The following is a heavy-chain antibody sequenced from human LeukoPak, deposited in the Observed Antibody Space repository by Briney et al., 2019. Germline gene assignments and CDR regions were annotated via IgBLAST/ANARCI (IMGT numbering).Heavy chain of an antibody. Sequence: GASVKVSCKASGYTFTGYYMHWGRQAPGQGLEWMGWINPNSGGTNYAQKFQGRVTMTRDTSISTAYMELSRLRSDDTAVYYCARDLVDIVVVPAANGVNWFDPWGQGTLVTVSS. D-gene: IGHD2-2*03. J-gene: IGHJ5*02. CDR1: GYTFTGYY. V-gene: IGHV1-2*02. CDR2: INPNSGGT. CDR3: ARDLVDIVVVPAANGVNWFDP.